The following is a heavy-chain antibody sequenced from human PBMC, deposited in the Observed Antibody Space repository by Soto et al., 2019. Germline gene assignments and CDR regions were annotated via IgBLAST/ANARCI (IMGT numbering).Heavy chain of an antibody. J-gene: IGHJ4*02. CDR1: GFTFSSYG. CDR2: IWYDGSNK. V-gene: IGHV3-33*01. CDR3: ARASLYYDSSGYYYDRHYFDY. D-gene: IGHD3-22*01. Sequence: QVQLVESGGGVVQPGRSLRLSCAASGFTFSSYGMHWVRQAPGKGLEWVAVIWYDGSNKYYADSVKGRFTSSRDNSKNTLYLQMNSLRAEDTAVYYCARASLYYDSSGYYYDRHYFDYWGQGTLVTVSS.